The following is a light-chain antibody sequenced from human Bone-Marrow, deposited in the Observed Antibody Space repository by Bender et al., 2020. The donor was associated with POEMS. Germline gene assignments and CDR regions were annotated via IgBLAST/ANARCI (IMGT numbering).Light chain of an antibody. CDR2: DNN. V-gene: IGLV1-51*01. J-gene: IGLJ1*01. Sequence: QSVLTQPPSVSAAPGQKVTISCSGSSSNIGNNYVSWYQHLPGTAPKLLIYDNNQRPSGIPDRFSGSKSGTSATLGITGLQTGDDADYYCQSYDSSLSGSVFGTGTKVTVL. CDR1: SSNIGNNY. CDR3: QSYDSSLSGSV.